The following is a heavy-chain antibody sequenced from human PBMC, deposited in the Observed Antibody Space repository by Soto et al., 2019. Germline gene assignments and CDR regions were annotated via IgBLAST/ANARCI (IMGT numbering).Heavy chain of an antibody. J-gene: IGHJ4*01. D-gene: IGHD3-22*01. CDR1: GFTFSSYD. V-gene: IGHV3-64D*06. Sequence: GGSLRLSCSASGFTFSSYDIHWVRQAPGKGLEYVSSISSDGSTYYAVSVKGRFTISRDNSRNTLYLRMSSLRAEDTAVYYCVKPPGHYYDSNYFYSVCGQGTLVTVS. CDR2: ISSDGST. CDR3: VKPPGHYYDSNYFYSV.